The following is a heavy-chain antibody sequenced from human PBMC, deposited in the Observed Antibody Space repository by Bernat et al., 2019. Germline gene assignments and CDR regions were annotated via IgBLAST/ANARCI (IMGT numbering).Heavy chain of an antibody. D-gene: IGHD2-15*01. CDR3: AGSFRARAYYFDY. CDR1: GGSFSGYY. Sequence: QVQLQQWGAGLLKPSETLSLTCAVYGGSFSGYYWSWTRQPPGKGLEWIGEINHSGSTNYNPTRKSRVTISVETCKNQFSLKLSSVTAADRAVYYCAGSFRARAYYFDYWGQGTLVTVSS. CDR2: INHSGST. V-gene: IGHV4-34*01. J-gene: IGHJ4*02.